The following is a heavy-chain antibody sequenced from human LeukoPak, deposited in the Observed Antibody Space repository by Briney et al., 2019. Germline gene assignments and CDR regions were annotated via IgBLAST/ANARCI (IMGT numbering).Heavy chain of an antibody. D-gene: IGHD6-6*01. CDR1: GGTFSSYA. J-gene: IGHJ4*02. CDR3: ARGREQLVTATFDY. V-gene: IGHV1-69*05. Sequence: ASVKVSCKASGGTFSSYAISWVRQAPGQGHEWMGGIIPIFGTANYAQKFQGRVTITTDESTSTAYMELSSLRSEDTAVYYCARGREQLVTATFDYWGQGTLVTVSS. CDR2: IIPIFGTA.